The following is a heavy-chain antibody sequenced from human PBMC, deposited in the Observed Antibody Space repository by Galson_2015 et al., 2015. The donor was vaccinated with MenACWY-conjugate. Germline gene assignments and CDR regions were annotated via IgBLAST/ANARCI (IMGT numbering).Heavy chain of an antibody. CDR2: IKGDGSEI. V-gene: IGHV3-7*03. Sequence: SLRLCCAASGFTFGNYWMTWVRQAPGKGLEWVANIKGDGSEIWYVDSVKGRFTISRDNARYSLYLQMNALRAEDTAVYYCARENTHNYAYAIDYWGQGILVSVSS. J-gene: IGHJ4*02. CDR3: ARENTHNYAYAIDY. CDR1: GFTFGNYW. D-gene: IGHD3-16*01.